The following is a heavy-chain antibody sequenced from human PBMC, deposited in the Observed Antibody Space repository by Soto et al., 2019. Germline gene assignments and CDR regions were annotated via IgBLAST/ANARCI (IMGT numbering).Heavy chain of an antibody. CDR3: ARVRIAAAGRLGENYYYGMDV. D-gene: IGHD6-13*01. Sequence: VKVSCKASGGTFSSYAISWVRQAPGQGLEWMGGIIPIFGTANYAQKFQGRVTITADESTSTAYMELSSLRSEDTAVYYCARVRIAAAGRLGENYYYGMDVWGQGTTVTVSS. CDR2: IIPIFGTA. V-gene: IGHV1-69*13. J-gene: IGHJ6*02. CDR1: GGTFSSYA.